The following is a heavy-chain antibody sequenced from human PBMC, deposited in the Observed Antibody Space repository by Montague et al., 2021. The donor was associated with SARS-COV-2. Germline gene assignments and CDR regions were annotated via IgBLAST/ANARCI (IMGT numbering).Heavy chain of an antibody. CDR3: ARDGFYYDRRGPSNFDY. V-gene: IGHV4-39*07. J-gene: IGHJ4*02. CDR1: VDSISSNNYY. Sequence: SETLSLTCTVSVDSISSNNYYWSWIRQPPGKALEWIGRIYYSGSTYYNPSLKSRVTMSVDTSENQFSLKLSSVTAADTAVYYCARDGFYYDRRGPSNFDYWGQGTMVTVSS. D-gene: IGHD3-22*01. CDR2: IYYSGST.